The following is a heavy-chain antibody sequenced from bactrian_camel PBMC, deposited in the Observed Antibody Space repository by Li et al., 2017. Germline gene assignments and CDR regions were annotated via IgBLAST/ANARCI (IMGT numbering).Heavy chain of an antibody. V-gene: IGHV3S40*01. D-gene: IGHD6*01. CDR2: INSGGGST. CDR1: GFTFSSNA. Sequence: VQLVESGGGLVQPGGSLRLSCAASGFTFSSNAMGWVRQAPGKGLEWVSSINSGGGSTYYQDSVKGRFTISRDNAKNAVYLQMNSLKSEDTARYYCATGTVGGTWFQCNYRGQGTQVTVS. J-gene: IGHJ4*01. CDR3: ATGTVGGTWFQCNY.